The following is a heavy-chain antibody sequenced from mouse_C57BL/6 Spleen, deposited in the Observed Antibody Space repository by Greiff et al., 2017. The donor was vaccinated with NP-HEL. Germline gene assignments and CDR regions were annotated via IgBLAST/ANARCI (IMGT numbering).Heavy chain of an antibody. V-gene: IGHV1-69*01. CDR1: GYTFTSYW. CDR2: IDPSDSYT. CDR3: ARLEYYGSSSPFAY. D-gene: IGHD1-1*01. J-gene: IGHJ3*01. Sequence: VQLQQPGAELVMPGASVKLSCKASGYTFTSYWMHWVKQRPGQGLEWIGEIDPSDSYTNYNQKFKGKSTLTVDKSSSTAYMQLSSLTSEDSAVYYCARLEYYGSSSPFAYWGQGTLVTVSA.